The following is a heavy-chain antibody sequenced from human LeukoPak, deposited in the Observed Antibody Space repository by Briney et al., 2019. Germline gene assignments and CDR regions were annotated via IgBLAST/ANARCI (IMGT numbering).Heavy chain of an antibody. D-gene: IGHD2-15*01. CDR3: ARTTEGYCRGRSCYSYYYYMDV. J-gene: IGHJ6*03. CDR2: IYSSGST. CDR1: GGSISSSSYY. V-gene: IGHV4-39*07. Sequence: SETLSLTCTVSGGSISSSSYYWGWIRQPPGKGLEWIGSIYSSGSTYYNPSLRSRVTISVDTSKNQFSLKLRSVTAADTAVYYCARTTEGYCRGRSCYSYYYYMDVWGKGTTVTVSS.